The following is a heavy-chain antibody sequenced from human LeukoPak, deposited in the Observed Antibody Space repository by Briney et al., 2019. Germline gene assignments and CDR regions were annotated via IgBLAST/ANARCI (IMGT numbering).Heavy chain of an antibody. J-gene: IGHJ4*02. CDR1: GFTFSSYA. D-gene: IGHD3-22*01. Sequence: GASLRLSCAASGFTFSSYAMSWVRQAPGKGLGWVSAISGSGGSTYYADSVKGRFTISRDNSKNTLYLQMNSLRAEDTAVYYCARHRAGYYDTSGYYYAYWGQGTLVTVSS. CDR3: ARHRAGYYDTSGYYYAY. V-gene: IGHV3-23*01. CDR2: ISGSGGST.